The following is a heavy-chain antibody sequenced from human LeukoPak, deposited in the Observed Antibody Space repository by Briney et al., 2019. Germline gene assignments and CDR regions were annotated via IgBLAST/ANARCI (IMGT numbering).Heavy chain of an antibody. CDR1: GYTFTSYA. Sequence: ASVKVSCKASGYTFTSYAMHWVRQAPGQRLEWMGWINAGNGNTKYSQEFQGRVTITRDTSASTAYIELSSLRSEDMAVYYCARGPLVLRFLEWLLYLDYWGQGTLVTVSS. CDR3: ARGPLVLRFLEWLLYLDY. J-gene: IGHJ4*02. V-gene: IGHV1-3*03. CDR2: INAGNGNT. D-gene: IGHD3-3*01.